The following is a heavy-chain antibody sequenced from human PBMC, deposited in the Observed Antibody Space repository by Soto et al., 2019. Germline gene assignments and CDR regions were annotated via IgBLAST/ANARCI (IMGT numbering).Heavy chain of an antibody. CDR3: ARGDGHSYGSTFDC. CDR2: ISYDGSNK. CDR1: GFTFSSYG. Sequence: VGPRTLSCGASGFTFSSYGMHWVRQAPGKGLQWVAFISYDGSNKYYADSVTGRFTISRDNSKNTLYLQMNSLRAEDTAVYYCARGDGHSYGSTFDCWGQGTLVTVSS. J-gene: IGHJ4*02. D-gene: IGHD5-18*01. V-gene: IGHV3-30*19.